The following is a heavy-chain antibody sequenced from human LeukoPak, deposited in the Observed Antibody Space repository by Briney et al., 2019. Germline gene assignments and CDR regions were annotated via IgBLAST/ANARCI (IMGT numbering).Heavy chain of an antibody. Sequence: SLRISCKGSGYNFISYWISCVRRMPAKNLVWLVKIDPSDSYTNYSPSFQGHVTISADKSISTAYLQRSSLKASDTAMYYCATLYCTNGVCSDFDYWGQGTLVTVSS. J-gene: IGHJ4*02. CDR2: IDPSDSYT. CDR3: ATLYCTNGVCSDFDY. V-gene: IGHV5-10-1*01. D-gene: IGHD2-8*01. CDR1: GYNFISYW.